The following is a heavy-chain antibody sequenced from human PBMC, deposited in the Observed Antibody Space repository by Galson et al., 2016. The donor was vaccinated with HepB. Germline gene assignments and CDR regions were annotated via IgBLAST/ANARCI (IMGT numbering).Heavy chain of an antibody. CDR1: GFSFDDYV. V-gene: IGHV3-9*01. CDR3: ARDRGYDSSGYSGHFDY. Sequence: SLRLSCAASGFSFDDYVMHWVRQAPGKGLEWVSGISSNSGSIGYGDSVQGRFTISRDNAKNSLYLQMNSLRAEDTALYYCARDRGYDSSGYSGHFDYWGQGTMVTVSS. J-gene: IGHJ4*02. CDR2: ISSNSGSI. D-gene: IGHD3-22*01.